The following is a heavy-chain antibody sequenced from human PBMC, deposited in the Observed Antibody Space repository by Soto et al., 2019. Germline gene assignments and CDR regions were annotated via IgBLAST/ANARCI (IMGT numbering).Heavy chain of an antibody. CDR3: AGRDCSGTNCYYLDYYYMDV. CDR2: IYYSGST. J-gene: IGHJ6*03. Sequence: QVQLQESGPGLVRPSETLSLTCNVSGGSFSSYYWTWIRQSPGKGLEWIGYIYYSGSTDYNPSLRGRLAISIDTSKNQFSLRLNSMTAADTAVYYCAGRDCSGTNCYYLDYYYMDVWGKGTTVTVSS. CDR1: GGSFSSYY. D-gene: IGHD2-2*01. V-gene: IGHV4-59*08.